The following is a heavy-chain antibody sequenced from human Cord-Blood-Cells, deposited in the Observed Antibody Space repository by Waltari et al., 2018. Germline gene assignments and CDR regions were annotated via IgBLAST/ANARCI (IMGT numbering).Heavy chain of an antibody. CDR1: GYTFTSYG. D-gene: IGHD5-12*01. J-gene: IGHJ6*02. Sequence: VQSGAEVKKPGASVKVSCKASGYTFTSYGISWVRQAPGQGLEWMGWISAYNGNTNYAQKLQGRVTMTTDTSTSTAYMELRSLRSDDTAVYYCARDRYDIVATIDFYYYYYGMDVWGQGTTVTVSS. V-gene: IGHV1-18*01. CDR2: ISAYNGNT. CDR3: ARDRYDIVATIDFYYYYYGMDV.